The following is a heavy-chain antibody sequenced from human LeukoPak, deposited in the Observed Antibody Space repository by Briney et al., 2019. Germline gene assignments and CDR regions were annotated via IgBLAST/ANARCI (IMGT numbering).Heavy chain of an antibody. CDR2: ISDDGGKK. V-gene: IGHV3-30*03. Sequence: GGSLRLSCAASRFIFNSYGMHWVRQAPGKGLEWVAVISDDGGKKYYGDSVQGRFTISRDNSNNTLYLQMNSLRAEDTAVYYCARPNGLDALDIWGQGTMVTVSS. D-gene: IGHD3/OR15-3a*01. J-gene: IGHJ3*02. CDR3: ARPNGLDALDI. CDR1: RFIFNSYG.